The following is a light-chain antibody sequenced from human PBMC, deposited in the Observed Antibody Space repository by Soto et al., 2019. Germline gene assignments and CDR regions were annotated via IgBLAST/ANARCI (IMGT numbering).Light chain of an antibody. CDR1: SGSIASNY. CDR3: QPYDSSIDVV. J-gene: IGLJ2*01. CDR2: EDN. V-gene: IGLV6-57*04. Sequence: NFMLTQPHSVSESPGKTVTISCTRSSGSIASNYVQWYQQRPGSAPTTVIYEDNQRPSGVPDRFSGSIDSSSNSASLTISGLKTEDEADYYCQPYDSSIDVVFGGGTKVTVL.